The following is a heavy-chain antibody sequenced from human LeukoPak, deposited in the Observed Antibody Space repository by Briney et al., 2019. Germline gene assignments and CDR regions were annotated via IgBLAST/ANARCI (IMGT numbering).Heavy chain of an antibody. CDR1: GGSISSGGYY. D-gene: IGHD3-10*01. CDR3: ARDPRYGGY. Sequence: SETLSLTCTVSGGSISSGGYYWSWIRQPPGKGLEWIGYIYHSGSTYYNPSLKSRVTISVDRSKNQFSLKLSSVTAADTAVYYCARDPRYGGYWGQGTLVTVSS. CDR2: IYHSGST. J-gene: IGHJ4*02. V-gene: IGHV4-30-2*01.